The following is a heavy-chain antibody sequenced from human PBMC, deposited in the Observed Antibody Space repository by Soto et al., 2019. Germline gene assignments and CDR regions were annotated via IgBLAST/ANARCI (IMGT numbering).Heavy chain of an antibody. CDR3: ARGIQNRYGMAV. D-gene: IGHD5-18*01. J-gene: IGHJ6*02. Sequence: EVQLVESGGGLVQPGGSLRLSCAAAGFTFSNYWMHWVRQAPGKGLVWVSRINSDGSSTFYADSVKGRFTISRDNAKNTVSLQMNSLRGDDTAVYYCARGIQNRYGMAVWGQGTTVTVSS. CDR1: GFTFSNYW. CDR2: INSDGSST. V-gene: IGHV3-74*01.